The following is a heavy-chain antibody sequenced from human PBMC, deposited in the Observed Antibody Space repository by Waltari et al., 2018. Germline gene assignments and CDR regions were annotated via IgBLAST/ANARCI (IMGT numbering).Heavy chain of an antibody. CDR3: TKRTALDGMDV. CDR1: GGSISSSSYF. J-gene: IGHJ6*02. Sequence: QLQLQESGRGLVKPSETLSLTCSVSGGSISSSSYFWGWHRQPPGTGLEWIGSIYYTGTTNYTPSFESRLTISIDTSKNQFSLKLTSVTAADTAVYYCTKRTALDGMDVWGQGATVTVSS. V-gene: IGHV4-39*01. CDR2: IYYTGTT. D-gene: IGHD5-18*01.